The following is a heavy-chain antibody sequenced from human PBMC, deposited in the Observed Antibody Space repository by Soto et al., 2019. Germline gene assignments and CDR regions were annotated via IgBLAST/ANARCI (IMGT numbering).Heavy chain of an antibody. CDR3: ARKTRVVTPYDY. CDR1: GGSISSSNW. J-gene: IGHJ4*02. CDR2: IYHSGST. D-gene: IGHD2-21*02. Sequence: LETLSLTCAVSGGSISSSNWWSWVRQPPGKGLEWIGEIYHSGSTNYNPSLKSRVTISVDKSKNQFSLKLSSVTAADTAVYYCARKTRVVTPYDYWGQGTLVTVSS. V-gene: IGHV4-4*02.